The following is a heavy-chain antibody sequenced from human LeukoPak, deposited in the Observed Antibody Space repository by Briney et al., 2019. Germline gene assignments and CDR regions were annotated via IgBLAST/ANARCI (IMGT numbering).Heavy chain of an antibody. V-gene: IGHV3-30-3*01. D-gene: IGHD3-3*01. CDR2: ISYDANIGSNK. CDR3: ARDGGYDFWSGYYQDY. J-gene: IGHJ4*02. CDR1: GFTFSRYA. Sequence: GGSLRLSCATSGFTFSRYAMRWVRQAPGKGLEWVALISYDANIGSNKYYADSVKGRFTISRDNSKNTLYLQMNSLRAEDTAVYYCARDGGYDFWSGYYQDYWGQGTLVTVSS.